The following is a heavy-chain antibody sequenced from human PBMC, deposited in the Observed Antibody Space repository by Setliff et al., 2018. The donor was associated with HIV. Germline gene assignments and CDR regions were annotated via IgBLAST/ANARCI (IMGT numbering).Heavy chain of an antibody. D-gene: IGHD3-10*01. J-gene: IGHJ4*02. V-gene: IGHV4-39*01. CDR1: GGAISSRSYY. CDR3: ARQGLTMNRGVPAPILYYFDY. CDR2: MYYRGTT. Sequence: SETLSLTCTVSGGAISSRSYYWGWIRQPPGKGLEWIGTMYYRGTTYNNPSLKSRVTFSADTSKNQFSLNLNSVTATDTAVYYCARQGLTMNRGVPAPILYYFDYWGPGILVTVSS.